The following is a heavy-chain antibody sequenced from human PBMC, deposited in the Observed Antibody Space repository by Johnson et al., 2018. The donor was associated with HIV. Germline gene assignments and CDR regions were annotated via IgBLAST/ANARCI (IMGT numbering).Heavy chain of an antibody. J-gene: IGHJ3*02. CDR3: AKDPTYDSSGYYGDAFDI. CDR1: GFTFSSYG. V-gene: IGHV3-30*02. Sequence: QMLLVESGGGVVQPGGSLRLSCAASGFTFSSYGMHWVRQAPGKGLEWVAFILYDGSNKYYADSVKGRFTISRDNSKNTLYLQMNSLRAEDTAVYYCAKDPTYDSSGYYGDAFDIWGQGTMVTVSS. CDR2: ILYDGSNK. D-gene: IGHD3-22*01.